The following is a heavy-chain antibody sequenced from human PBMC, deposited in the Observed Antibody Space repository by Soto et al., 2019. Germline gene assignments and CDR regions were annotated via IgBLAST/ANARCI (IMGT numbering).Heavy chain of an antibody. CDR3: ARTRDSSALLHF. J-gene: IGHJ4*02. Sequence: GRSLRLSCAASGFTFSRHWMTWVRQAPGKGLEWVANIKQDGSDKYYVDSVKGRFTISRDNAKKSLYLQMNSLRAEDTAVYYFARTRDSSALLHFSAQGSSVLVSS. CDR2: IKQDGSDK. D-gene: IGHD6-13*01. V-gene: IGHV3-7*01. CDR1: GFTFSRHW.